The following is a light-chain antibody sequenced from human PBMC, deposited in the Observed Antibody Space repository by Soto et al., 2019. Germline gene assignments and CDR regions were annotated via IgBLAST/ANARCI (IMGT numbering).Light chain of an antibody. CDR2: WAS. CDR3: KQYSATPSPT. J-gene: IGKJ4*01. CDR1: QSVLFSSNNKNY. Sequence: DIVMTQSPDSLAVSLGERATINCKSSQSVLFSSNNKNYLAWYQQKPGQPPKLLIYWASTRESVVPDRFSGSGSETDFTLTISSLQAEDVAVYHCKQYSATPSPTFGGGTKVEI. V-gene: IGKV4-1*01.